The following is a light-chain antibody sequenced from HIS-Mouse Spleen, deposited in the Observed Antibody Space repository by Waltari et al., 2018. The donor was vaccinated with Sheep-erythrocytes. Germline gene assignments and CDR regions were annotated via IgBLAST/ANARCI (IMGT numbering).Light chain of an antibody. Sequence: QSALTQPRSVSGSPGQSVTISCTGTSSDVGSYNLVSWYQQHPGKAPKLMIYEGSKRHSWVSNRFSGSKSGNTASLTISGLQAEDEADYYCCSYAGSSTPWVFGGGTKLTVL. J-gene: IGLJ3*02. CDR3: CSYAGSSTPWV. V-gene: IGLV2-23*01. CDR2: EGS. CDR1: SSDVGSYNL.